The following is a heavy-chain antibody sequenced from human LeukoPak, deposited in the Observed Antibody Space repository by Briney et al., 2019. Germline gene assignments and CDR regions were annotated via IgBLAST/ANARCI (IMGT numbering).Heavy chain of an antibody. CDR2: IYYSGST. CDR3: ARDLLHRGYAFDI. CDR1: GGSISSRSYY. Sequence: SETLSLTCTVSGGSISSRSYYWGWIRQPPGKGLEWIGIIYYSGSTYSNPSLKSRVTMSVDTSKNQFSLNLTSVTAADTAVYYCARDLLHRGYAFDIWGQGTMVTVSS. V-gene: IGHV4-39*07. D-gene: IGHD5-12*01. J-gene: IGHJ3*02.